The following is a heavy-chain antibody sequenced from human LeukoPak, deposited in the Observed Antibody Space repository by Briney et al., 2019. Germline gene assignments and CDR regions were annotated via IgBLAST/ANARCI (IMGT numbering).Heavy chain of an antibody. D-gene: IGHD3-22*01. CDR1: GGSISSGGYY. CDR3: ARTGRRDSGGYYYFDY. Sequence: SETLSLTCTVSGGSISSGGYYWSWIRQHPGKGLEWIGYIYYSGNTYYNPSLKSRVTVSVGTSKNQFSLKLSSVTAADTAVYYCARTGRRDSGGYYYFDYWGQGTPVTVSS. J-gene: IGHJ4*02. CDR2: IYYSGNT. V-gene: IGHV4-31*03.